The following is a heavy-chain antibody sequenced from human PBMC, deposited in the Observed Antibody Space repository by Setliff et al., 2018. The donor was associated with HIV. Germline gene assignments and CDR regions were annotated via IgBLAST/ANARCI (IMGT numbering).Heavy chain of an antibody. CDR3: ARRESYGNGGLYYFDY. Sequence: SETLSLTGTVSGGSISSSSYYWGWIRQPPGKGLEWIGSIYYSGSTYYNPSLKSRVTISVDTSKNQFSLKLSSVTAADTAVYYCARRESYGNGGLYYFDYWGQGTLVTVSS. V-gene: IGHV4-39*01. CDR1: GGSISSSSYY. CDR2: IYYSGST. J-gene: IGHJ4*02. D-gene: IGHD2-8*02.